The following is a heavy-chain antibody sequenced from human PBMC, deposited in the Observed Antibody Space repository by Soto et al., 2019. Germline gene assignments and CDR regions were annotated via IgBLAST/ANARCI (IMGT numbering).Heavy chain of an antibody. V-gene: IGHV3-48*01. J-gene: IGHJ6*03. CDR1: GFTVSSYS. Sequence: GGSLRLSCAASGFTVSSYSRNWVRQAPGKGLEWVSYISSSSSVIDYADSVKGRFTVSRDNARNSLYLQMNSLRAEDTAVYYCARDLSWGSNWYYYMDVWGKGTTVTVSS. D-gene: IGHD7-27*01. CDR3: ARDLSWGSNWYYYMDV. CDR2: ISSSSSVI.